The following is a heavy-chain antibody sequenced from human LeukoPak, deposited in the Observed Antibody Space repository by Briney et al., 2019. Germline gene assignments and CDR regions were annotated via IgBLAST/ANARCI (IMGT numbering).Heavy chain of an antibody. CDR3: ARGNYDILTGYSHFDY. D-gene: IGHD3-9*01. J-gene: IGHJ4*02. V-gene: IGHV4-34*01. Sequence: PSETLSLTCAVYGGSFSGYYWSWIRQPPGKGLEWIGEINHSGSTNYNPSLKSRVTISVDASKNQFSLKLSSVTAAGTAVYYCARGNYDILTGYSHFDYWGQGTLVTVSS. CDR2: INHSGST. CDR1: GGSFSGYY.